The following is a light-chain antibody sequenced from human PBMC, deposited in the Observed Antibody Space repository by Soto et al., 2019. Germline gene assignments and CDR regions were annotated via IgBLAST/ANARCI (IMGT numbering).Light chain of an antibody. CDR1: QSVSSSY. V-gene: IGKV3-20*01. CDR3: QQYVSSTQT. J-gene: IGKJ1*01. Sequence: EIVLTQSPGTLSLSPGERATLSCRASQSVSSSYLAWYQQKPGQAPRLLIYGASNRATGIPDRFSGSGSGTDFTLTISRLEPEDFAMYFCQQYVSSTQTFGQGTKV. CDR2: GAS.